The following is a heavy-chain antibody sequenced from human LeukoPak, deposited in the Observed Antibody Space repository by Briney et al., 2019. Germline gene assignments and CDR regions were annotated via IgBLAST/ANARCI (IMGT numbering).Heavy chain of an antibody. CDR2: ISWNSGSI. V-gene: IGHV3-9*01. Sequence: GGSLRLSCAASGFTFDDYAMHWVRQAPGKGLEWVSGISWNSGSIGYADSVKGRFTIPRDNAKNSLYLQMNSLRAEDTALYYCAKAPLRGCSSTSCYAGWFDPWGQGTLVTVSS. J-gene: IGHJ5*02. CDR1: GFTFDDYA. CDR3: AKAPLRGCSSTSCYAGWFDP. D-gene: IGHD2-2*01.